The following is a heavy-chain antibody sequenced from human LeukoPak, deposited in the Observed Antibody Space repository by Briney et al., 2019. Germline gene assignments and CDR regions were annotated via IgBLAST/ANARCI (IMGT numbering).Heavy chain of an antibody. D-gene: IGHD7-27*01. CDR1: GGTFSSYA. J-gene: IGHJ4*02. Sequence: ASVKVSCKASGGTFSSYAISWVRQAPGQGLEWMGGIIPIFGTANYAQKFQGRVTITADESTSTAYMELSSLRSEDTALYYCASLQGSTGDEALSPFDSWGQGTLVTVSS. V-gene: IGHV1-69*13. CDR3: ASLQGSTGDEALSPFDS. CDR2: IIPIFGTA.